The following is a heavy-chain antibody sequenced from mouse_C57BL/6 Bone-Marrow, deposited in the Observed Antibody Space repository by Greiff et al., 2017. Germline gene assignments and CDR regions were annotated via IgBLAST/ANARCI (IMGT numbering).Heavy chain of an antibody. CDR1: GYTFTSYW. CDR3: ASPPLLPHWYFDV. V-gene: IGHV1-55*01. CDR2: IYPGSGST. D-gene: IGHD1-1*01. Sequence: VQLQQSGAELVKPGASVKMSCKASGYTFTSYWITWVKQRPGQGLEWIGDIYPGSGSTNYNEKFKSKATLTVDTSSSTAYMQLSSLTSEDSAVYYCASPPLLPHWYFDVWGTGTTVTVSS. J-gene: IGHJ1*03.